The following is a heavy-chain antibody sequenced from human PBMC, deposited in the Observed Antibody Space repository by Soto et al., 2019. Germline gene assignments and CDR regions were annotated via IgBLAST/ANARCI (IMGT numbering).Heavy chain of an antibody. V-gene: IGHV1-18*04. CDR2: ISAYNGNT. D-gene: IGHD6-6*01. J-gene: IGHJ6*02. CDR1: GYTFTSYG. Sequence: ASVKVSCKASGYTFTSYGISWVRQAPGQGLEWMGWISAYNGNTNYAQKLQGRVTMTTDTSTSTAYMELRSLRSDDTAVYYCARGSGGSSAFYYYYYYGMDVWGQGTKVTVSS. CDR3: ARGSGGSSAFYYYYYYGMDV.